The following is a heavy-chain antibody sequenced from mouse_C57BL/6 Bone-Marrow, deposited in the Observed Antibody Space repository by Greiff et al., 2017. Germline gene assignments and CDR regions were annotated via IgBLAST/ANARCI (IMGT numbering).Heavy chain of an antibody. CDR2: INPSNGGT. CDR3: ARLDLYGSSSGYAMAY. CDR1: GYTFTSYG. Sequence: QVQLKQPGTELVKPGASVKLSCKASGYTFTSYGMHWVKQRPGQGLEWIGNINPSNGGTNYNEKFKSKATLTVDKSSSTAYMQLSSLTSEDSAVXYFARLDLYGSSSGYAMAYWGQGTSVTVSS. V-gene: IGHV1-53*01. J-gene: IGHJ4*01. D-gene: IGHD1-1*01.